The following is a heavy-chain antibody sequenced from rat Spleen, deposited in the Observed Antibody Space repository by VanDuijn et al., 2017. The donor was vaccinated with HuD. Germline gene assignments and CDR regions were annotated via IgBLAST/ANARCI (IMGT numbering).Heavy chain of an antibody. CDR1: GFTLTRYH. J-gene: IGHJ3*01. CDR2: VWSDGDT. D-gene: IGHD1-2*01. CDR3: ARAGSAAISLGNWFAY. Sequence: VQLKESGPGLVQPSQTLSLTCTVSGFTLTRYHVHWVRQPPGKGLEWMGVVWSDGDTSYNSALKSRLSISRDTSKSQVFLKMSSLQTEDTATYYCARAGSAAISLGNWFAYWGQGTLVTVSS. V-gene: IGHV2-32*01.